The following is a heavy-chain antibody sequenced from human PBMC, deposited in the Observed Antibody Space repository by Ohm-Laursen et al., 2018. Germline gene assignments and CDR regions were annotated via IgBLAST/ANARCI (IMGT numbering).Heavy chain of an antibody. D-gene: IGHD2-15*01. CDR3: VKGRLAGAFDY. CDR2: ISGSGGST. Sequence: SLRLSCSASGFTFSSYAMSWVRQAPGKGLEWVSAISGSGGSTYYADSVKGRFTISRDNSKNTLYLQMNSLRAEDTAIYYCVKGRLAGAFDYWGQGTLVTVSS. CDR1: GFTFSSYA. V-gene: IGHV3-23*01. J-gene: IGHJ4*02.